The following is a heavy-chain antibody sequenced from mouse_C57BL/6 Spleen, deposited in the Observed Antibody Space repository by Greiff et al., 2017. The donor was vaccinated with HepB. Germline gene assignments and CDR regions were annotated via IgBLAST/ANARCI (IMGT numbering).Heavy chain of an antibody. Sequence: EVQLQQSGAELVKPGASVKLSCTASGFNIKDYYMHWVKQRTEQGLEWIGRIDPEDGETKYAPKFRGKATITADTSSNTAYLQLSSLTSEDTAVYYCARGIYDGYWFDYWGQGTTLTVSS. CDR2: IDPEDGET. J-gene: IGHJ2*01. CDR3: ARGIYDGYWFDY. D-gene: IGHD2-3*01. CDR1: GFNIKDYY. V-gene: IGHV14-2*01.